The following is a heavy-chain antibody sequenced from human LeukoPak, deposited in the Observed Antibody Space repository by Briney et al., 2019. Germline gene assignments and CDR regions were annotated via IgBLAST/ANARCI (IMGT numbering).Heavy chain of an antibody. CDR2: IVPILGIA. D-gene: IGHD2-2*01. CDR1: GGTFSSYT. Sequence: SVKVSCKASGGTFSSYTISWVRQAPGQGLEWMGRIVPILGIANYAQKFQGRVTITADKSTSTAYMELSSLRSEDTAVYYCARADCSSTSCYHYFDYWGQGTLVTVSS. J-gene: IGHJ4*02. CDR3: ARADCSSTSCYHYFDY. V-gene: IGHV1-69*02.